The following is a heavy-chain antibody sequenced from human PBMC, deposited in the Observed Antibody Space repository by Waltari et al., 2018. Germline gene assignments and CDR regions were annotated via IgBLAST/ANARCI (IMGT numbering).Heavy chain of an antibody. D-gene: IGHD1-1*01. J-gene: IGHJ3*01. CDR3: ATYIGASVGTAAFDV. CDR1: GVSITSNRHY. CDR2: GSYSGTT. V-gene: IGHV4-39*01. Sequence: QLQLQESGPRLVRPSETLSLICRVSGVSITSNRHYWAWIRQSPGQGLEWTGTGSYSGTTYIRPSLKSRVSVSRYTSKNQVSLILCSVTAADMAVYYCATYIGASVGTAAFDVWGQGTMVTVSS.